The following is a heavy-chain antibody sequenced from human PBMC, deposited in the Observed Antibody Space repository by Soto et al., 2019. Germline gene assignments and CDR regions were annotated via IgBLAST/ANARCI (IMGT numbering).Heavy chain of an antibody. V-gene: IGHV1-18*01. CDR2: ISAHNGNT. D-gene: IGHD1-1*01. CDR1: GYGFTTYG. J-gene: IGHJ4*02. CDR3: ARGRYGDY. Sequence: QVHLVQSGAEVKKPGASVKVSCKGSGYGFTTYGITWVRQAPGQGLEWMAWISAHNGNTNYAQRLQGRVTVTRDTSTSTPSMELRSVRSGDTCVYYCARGRYGDYWGQGALVTVSS.